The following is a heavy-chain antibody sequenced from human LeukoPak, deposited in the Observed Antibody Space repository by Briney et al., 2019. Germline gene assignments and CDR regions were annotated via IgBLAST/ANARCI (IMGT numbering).Heavy chain of an antibody. V-gene: IGHV1-69*04. CDR3: ARDPRLWFGDNAFGI. CDR1: GGTFSSYA. D-gene: IGHD3-10*01. J-gene: IGHJ3*02. Sequence: ASVKVSCKASGGTFSSYAISWVRQAPGQGIEWMGRIIPILGIANYAQKFQGRVTITADKSTSTAYMELSSLRSEDTAVYYCARDPRLWFGDNAFGIWGQGTMVTVSS. CDR2: IIPILGIA.